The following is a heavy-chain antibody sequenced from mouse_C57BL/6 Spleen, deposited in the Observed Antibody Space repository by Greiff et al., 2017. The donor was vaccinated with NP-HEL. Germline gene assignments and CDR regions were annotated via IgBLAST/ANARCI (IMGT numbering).Heavy chain of an antibody. Sequence: QVQLKESGAELARPGASVKLSCKASGYTFTSYGISWVKQRTGQGLEWIGEIYPRSGNTYYNEKFKGKATLTADKSSSTAYMELRSLTSEDSAVYFCARYDGYCPFAYWGQGTLVTVSA. D-gene: IGHD2-3*01. CDR2: IYPRSGNT. J-gene: IGHJ3*01. V-gene: IGHV1-81*01. CDR1: GYTFTSYG. CDR3: ARYDGYCPFAY.